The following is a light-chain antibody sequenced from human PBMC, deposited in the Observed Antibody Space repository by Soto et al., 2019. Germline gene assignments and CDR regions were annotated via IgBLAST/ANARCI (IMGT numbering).Light chain of an antibody. CDR2: DVS. CDR1: SSDVGTYNY. J-gene: IGLJ3*02. V-gene: IGLV2-11*01. Sequence: QSVLTQPRSVSGSPGQSVTISCTGTSSDVGTYNYVSWYQQHPNKAPKLIIYDVSKRPSGVPDRFSASKSGSTASLTISGLQAEDESDYYCCSYAGSYTWVFGGGTKLTVL. CDR3: CSYAGSYTWV.